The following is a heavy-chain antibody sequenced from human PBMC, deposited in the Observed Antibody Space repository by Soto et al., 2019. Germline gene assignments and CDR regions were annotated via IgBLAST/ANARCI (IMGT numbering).Heavy chain of an antibody. CDR3: ARFVGFGVGIFLEWLSHNRDVFDF. D-gene: IGHD3-3*01. CDR2: INPSGGST. J-gene: IGHJ3*01. CDR1: GYTFTSYY. V-gene: IGHV1-46*03. Sequence: AASVKVSCKASGYTFTSYYMHWVRQAPGQGLEWMGIINPSGGSTSYAQKFQGRVTMTRDTSTSTVYMELSSLRSEDTAVYYCARFVGFGVGIFLEWLSHNRDVFDFWGQGTM.